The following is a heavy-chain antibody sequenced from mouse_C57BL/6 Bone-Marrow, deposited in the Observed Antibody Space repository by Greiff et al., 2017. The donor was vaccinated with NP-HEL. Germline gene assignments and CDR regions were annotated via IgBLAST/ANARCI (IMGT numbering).Heavy chain of an antibody. D-gene: IGHD2-14*01. V-gene: IGHV7-3*01. J-gene: IGHJ4*01. CDR1: GFTFTDYY. Sequence: EVKLVESGGGLVQPGGSLSLSCAASGFTFTDYYMSWVRQPPGKALEWLGFIRNKANGYTTEYSASVKGRFTISRDNSQSILYLQMNAQRAEDSATYYCARYSNRAMDYWGQGTSVTVSS. CDR3: ARYSNRAMDY. CDR2: IRNKANGYTT.